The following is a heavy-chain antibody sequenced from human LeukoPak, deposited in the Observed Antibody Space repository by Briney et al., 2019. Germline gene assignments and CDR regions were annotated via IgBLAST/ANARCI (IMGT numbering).Heavy chain of an antibody. CDR2: ISGSGGST. Sequence: GGSLRLSCAASGFTFSSYAMSWVRQAPGKGLEWVSGISGSGGSTYYADSVKGRFTISRDNSKNTLYLQMNSLRAEDTAVYYCAKAPVTSCRGAFCYPFDSWGQGTLVTVSS. D-gene: IGHD2-15*01. J-gene: IGHJ4*02. CDR3: AKAPVTSCRGAFCYPFDS. CDR1: GFTFSSYA. V-gene: IGHV3-23*01.